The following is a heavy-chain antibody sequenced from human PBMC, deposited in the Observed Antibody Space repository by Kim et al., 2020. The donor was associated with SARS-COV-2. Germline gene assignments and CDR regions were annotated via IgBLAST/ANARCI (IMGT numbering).Heavy chain of an antibody. CDR1: GFTFSNYG. Sequence: GGSLRLSCAASGFTFSNYGMHWVRQTPGKGLEWVAVISHDGNDQYYADSVKGRFTISRDNSKNTLFLQMHNLRTEDTAVYYCAKATGILVTGKDYWGQGTLVTLSS. CDR2: ISHDGNDQ. D-gene: IGHD6-19*01. CDR3: AKATGILVTGKDY. J-gene: IGHJ4*02. V-gene: IGHV3-30*18.